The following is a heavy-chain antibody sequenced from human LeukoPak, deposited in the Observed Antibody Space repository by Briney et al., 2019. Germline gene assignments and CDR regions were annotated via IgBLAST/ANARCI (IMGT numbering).Heavy chain of an antibody. D-gene: IGHD2-2*01. CDR2: INSDGSST. CDR1: GFTFSSYW. J-gene: IGHJ6*04. CDR3: ARDTGYCSSTSCYGVLMDV. Sequence: GGSLRLSCAASGFTFSSYWMHWVRQAPGKGLVWVSRINSDGSSTSYADSVKGRFTISRDNAKNSLYLQMNSLRAEDTAVYYCARDTGYCSSTSCYGVLMDVWGKGTTVTVSS. V-gene: IGHV3-74*01.